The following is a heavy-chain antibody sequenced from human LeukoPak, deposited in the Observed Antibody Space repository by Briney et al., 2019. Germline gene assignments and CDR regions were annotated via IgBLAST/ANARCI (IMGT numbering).Heavy chain of an antibody. Sequence: GGSLRLSCAASGFTFSSYGMHWVRQAPGKGLEWVAVISYDGSNKYYADSVKGRFTISRDNSKNTLYLQMNSLRAEDTAVYYCARADGDQYYYYGMDVWGQGTTVTVSS. CDR1: GFTFSSYG. D-gene: IGHD4-17*01. V-gene: IGHV3-30*03. CDR2: ISYDGSNK. J-gene: IGHJ6*02. CDR3: ARADGDQYYYYGMDV.